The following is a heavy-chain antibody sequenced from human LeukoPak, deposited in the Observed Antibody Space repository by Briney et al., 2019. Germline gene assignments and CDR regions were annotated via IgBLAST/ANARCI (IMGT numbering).Heavy chain of an antibody. Sequence: GGSLRLSCAASGFTFSDYAMSWVRQAPEKGLEWVSTISHVGGTYYADSVKGRFTIFRDNSKNTLYLQMNSLRAEDAAVYYCAKASWELLDFDYWGQGTLVTVSS. J-gene: IGHJ4*02. V-gene: IGHV3-23*01. CDR1: GFTFSDYA. CDR2: ISHVGGT. D-gene: IGHD1-26*01. CDR3: AKASWELLDFDY.